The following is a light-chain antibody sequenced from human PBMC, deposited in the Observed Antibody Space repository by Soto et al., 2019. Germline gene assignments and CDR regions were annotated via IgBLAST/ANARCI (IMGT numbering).Light chain of an antibody. J-gene: IGKJ4*01. Sequence: DIQMTQSPSSVSASVGDRVTITCRASQGISSWLVWYQQKPGKAPKLLIYAASSLQSGVPSRFSGSGSGTDFTLTISSLQSEDFAVYYCQRYNNWPLTFGGATKV. CDR1: QGISSW. CDR3: QRYNNWPLT. V-gene: IGKV1-12*01. CDR2: AAS.